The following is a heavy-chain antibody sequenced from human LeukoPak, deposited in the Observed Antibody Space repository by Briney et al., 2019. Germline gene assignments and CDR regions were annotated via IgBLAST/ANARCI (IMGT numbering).Heavy chain of an antibody. D-gene: IGHD2-15*01. V-gene: IGHV1-18*01. CDR1: GYSFTSYG. CDR3: AKYCSGGSCYHNWFDP. Sequence: ASVRVSCKASGYSFTSYGISWVRQAPGQGLEWMGWISAYNGNTNYAQKLQGRVTMTTDTSTSTAYMELRSLRSDDTAVYHCAKYCSGGSCYHNWFDPWGQGTLVTVSS. J-gene: IGHJ5*02. CDR2: ISAYNGNT.